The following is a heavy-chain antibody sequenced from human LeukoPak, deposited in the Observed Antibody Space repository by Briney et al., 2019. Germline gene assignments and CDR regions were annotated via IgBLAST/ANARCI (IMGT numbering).Heavy chain of an antibody. CDR2: MWYAESNK. V-gene: IGHV3-33*08. CDR3: ARDAGVVSGIDG. CDR1: GFTFSSYA. D-gene: IGHD2-8*01. J-gene: IGHJ4*02. Sequence: GRSLRLSCAASGFTFSSYAMHWVRQAPGKGLEWVAVMWYAESNKYYADSAKGRFTISRDNSKNTLYLQMNSLRAEDTAVYYCARDAGVVSGIDGWGQGTLVTVSS.